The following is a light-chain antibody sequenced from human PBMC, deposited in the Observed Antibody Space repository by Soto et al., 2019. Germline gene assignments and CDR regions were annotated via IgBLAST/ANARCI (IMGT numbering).Light chain of an antibody. Sequence: EIVLTQSPATLSLSPGERATLSCRASQSVSTFLAWYQQKTGQAPRLLIYDASNRATGIPARFSGSGSGTDFTLTISSLEPEDFAVYYCQHRSNWPLTFGGGTKVESK. J-gene: IGKJ4*01. CDR3: QHRSNWPLT. V-gene: IGKV3-11*01. CDR1: QSVSTF. CDR2: DAS.